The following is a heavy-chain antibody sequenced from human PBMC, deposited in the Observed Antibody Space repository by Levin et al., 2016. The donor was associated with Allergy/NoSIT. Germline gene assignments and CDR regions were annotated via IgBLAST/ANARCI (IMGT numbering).Heavy chain of an antibody. V-gene: IGHV4-39*01. Sequence: RQAPGKGPEWIGSIHYSGRTHYNPSLQSPVTMSVDRSNNEFSLTLTSVTAADTAVYYCVRQGGYGSGSYSGYDFRQYYYFYGMDVWGQGTTVTVSS. CDR3: VRQGGYGSGSYSGYDFRQYYYFYGMDV. D-gene: IGHD3-10*01. CDR2: IHYSGRT. J-gene: IGHJ6*02.